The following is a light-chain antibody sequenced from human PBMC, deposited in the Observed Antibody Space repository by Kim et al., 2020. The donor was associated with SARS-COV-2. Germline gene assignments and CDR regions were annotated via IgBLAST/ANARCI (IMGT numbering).Light chain of an antibody. CDR1: SSDFGGYNY. Sequence: QSALTQPASVSGSPGQSITISCTGTSSDFGGYNYVSWYQQHPGKAPKLMIYEVSNRPSALSNRFSGSKSGNTASLTIAGLQAEDEADYYCRSYTSRNIWVFGGGTQLTVL. CDR2: EVS. CDR3: RSYTSRNIWV. J-gene: IGLJ3*02. V-gene: IGLV2-14*01.